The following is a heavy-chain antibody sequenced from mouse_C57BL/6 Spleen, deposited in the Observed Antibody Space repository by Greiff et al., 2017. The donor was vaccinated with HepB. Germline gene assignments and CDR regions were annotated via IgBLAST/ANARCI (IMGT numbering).Heavy chain of an antibody. Sequence: VKLMESGAELARPGASVKLSCKASGYTFTSYGISWVKQRTGQGLEWIGEIYPRSGNTYYNEKFKGKATLTADKSSSTAYMELRSLTSEDSAVYFCARRTVVATGAMDYWGQGTSVTVSS. V-gene: IGHV1-81*01. CDR2: IYPRSGNT. CDR3: ARRTVVATGAMDY. J-gene: IGHJ4*01. CDR1: GYTFTSYG. D-gene: IGHD1-1*01.